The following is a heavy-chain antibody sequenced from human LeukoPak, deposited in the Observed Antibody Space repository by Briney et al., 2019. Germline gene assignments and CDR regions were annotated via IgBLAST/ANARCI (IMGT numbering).Heavy chain of an antibody. J-gene: IGHJ4*02. CDR1: GGSISSSNW. V-gene: IGHV4-4*02. D-gene: IGHD6-13*01. CDR2: VYHSGST. Sequence: PSGTLSLTCAVSGGSISSSNWWSWVRQPPGKGLEWIGEVYHSGSTNYNPSLKSRVTISVDKSKNQFSLKLSSVTAADTAVYYCARTPGIAAAESDYWGQGTLVTISS. CDR3: ARTPGIAAAESDY.